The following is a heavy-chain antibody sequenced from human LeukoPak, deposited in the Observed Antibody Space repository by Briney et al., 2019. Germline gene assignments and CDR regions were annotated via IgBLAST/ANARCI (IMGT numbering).Heavy chain of an antibody. J-gene: IGHJ6*02. CDR3: ARVHGMDV. V-gene: IGHV1-18*04. CDR2: ISAYNGNT. Sequence: ASVKVSCKTSGYTFTGHYMHWVRQAPGQGLEWMGWISAYNGNTNYAQKLQGRVTMTTDTSTSTAYMELRSLRSDDTAVYYCARVHGMDVWGQGTTVTVSS. CDR1: GYTFTGHY.